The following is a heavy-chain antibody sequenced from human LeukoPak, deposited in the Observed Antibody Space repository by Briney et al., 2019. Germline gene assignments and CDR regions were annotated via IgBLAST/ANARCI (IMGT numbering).Heavy chain of an antibody. D-gene: IGHD1-26*01. CDR1: GITLSNYE. V-gene: IGHV3-48*03. J-gene: IGHJ5*01. CDR2: ISGSGTTI. Sequence: GGSLRLSCAASGITLSNYEMNWVRQAPGKGLEWLSYISGSGTTIYYADSVKGRFTISRENSKNTLYLQMNSLRAEDTAIYYCAREVGWFDSWGQGTLVTVSS. CDR3: AREVGWFDS.